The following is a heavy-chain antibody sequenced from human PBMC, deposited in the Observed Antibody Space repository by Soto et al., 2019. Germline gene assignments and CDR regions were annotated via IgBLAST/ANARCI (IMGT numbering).Heavy chain of an antibody. CDR2: IYYSGGT. CDR1: GGSINSGDYY. CDR3: ARDVKYYYDRSGFYSRFDY. V-gene: IGHV4-30-4*01. J-gene: IGHJ4*02. D-gene: IGHD3-22*01. Sequence: SETLSLTCAVSGGSINSGDYYWSWIRQPPGKGLEWIGSIYYSGGTYYNPSLKSRVTISVDTSKNQFSLKLTSVTAADTAVYYCARDVKYYYDRSGFYSRFDYWGPGTLVTVSS.